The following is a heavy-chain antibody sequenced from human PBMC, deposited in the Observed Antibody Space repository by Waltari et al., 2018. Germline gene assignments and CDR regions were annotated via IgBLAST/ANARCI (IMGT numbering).Heavy chain of an antibody. J-gene: IGHJ4*02. D-gene: IGHD3-10*01. CDR2: IYYSGST. CDR3: ARRHYYGSGSYYLDY. CDR1: GGSISSYY. V-gene: IGHV4-59*01. Sequence: QVQLQESGPGLVKPSETLSLTCTVSGGSISSYYWSWIRPPPGKGLEWIGYIYYSGSTNYNPSLKSRVTISVDTSKNQFSLKLSSVTAADTAVYYCARRHYYGSGSYYLDYWGQGTLVTVSS.